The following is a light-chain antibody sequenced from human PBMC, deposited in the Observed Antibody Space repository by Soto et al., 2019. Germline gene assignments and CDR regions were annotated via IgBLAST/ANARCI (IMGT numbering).Light chain of an antibody. J-gene: IGKJ1*01. CDR2: DAS. Sequence: AVQLTQSPSSLSASVGDRVTITCRASQDISRYLAWYQQRAGKAPKLLIYDASTRATGIPSRFSGSGSGTEFTLTISSLKSEDFAVYYCQQYDNWPRTFGQGTRVDFK. CDR3: QQYDNWPRT. CDR1: QDISRY. V-gene: IGKV1D-13*01.